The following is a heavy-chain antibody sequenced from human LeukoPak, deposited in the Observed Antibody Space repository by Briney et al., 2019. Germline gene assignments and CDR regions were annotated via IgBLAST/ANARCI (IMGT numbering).Heavy chain of an antibody. J-gene: IGHJ5*02. Sequence: SETLSLTCTVSGGSISSYYWSWIRQPPGKGLEWIGYIYYSGSTNYNPSLKSRVTLSVDTSKNQFSLKLNSVTTADTAVYYCARASLSWFDPWGQGTLVTVSS. V-gene: IGHV4-59*01. CDR3: ARASLSWFDP. CDR1: GGSISSYY. D-gene: IGHD3-16*02. CDR2: IYYSGST.